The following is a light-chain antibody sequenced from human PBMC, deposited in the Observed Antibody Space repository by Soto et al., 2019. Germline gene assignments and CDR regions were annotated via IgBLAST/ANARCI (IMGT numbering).Light chain of an antibody. J-gene: IGKJ5*01. CDR2: DAS. Sequence: SELTQSRATLSLSPGERATLSCRARQSVSSYLAWYQQKPGQAPRLLIYDASNRATGIPARFSGSGSGTDFTLTISSLEPEDFAVYYCQQRSNWPITFGQGTRLEI. CDR1: QSVSSY. CDR3: QQRSNWPIT. V-gene: IGKV3-11*01.